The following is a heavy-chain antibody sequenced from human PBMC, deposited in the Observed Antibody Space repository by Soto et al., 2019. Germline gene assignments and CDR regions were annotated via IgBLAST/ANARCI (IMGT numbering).Heavy chain of an antibody. D-gene: IGHD6-19*01. CDR3: AREEEPWLVRGYGMDV. V-gene: IGHV1-69*13. Sequence: SVKVSCKASGGTFSSYAISWVRQAPGQGLEWMGGIIPIFGTANYAQKFQGRVTITADESTSTAYMELSSLRSEDTAVYYCAREEEPWLVRGYGMDVWGQGTTVTASS. J-gene: IGHJ6*02. CDR2: IIPIFGTA. CDR1: GGTFSSYA.